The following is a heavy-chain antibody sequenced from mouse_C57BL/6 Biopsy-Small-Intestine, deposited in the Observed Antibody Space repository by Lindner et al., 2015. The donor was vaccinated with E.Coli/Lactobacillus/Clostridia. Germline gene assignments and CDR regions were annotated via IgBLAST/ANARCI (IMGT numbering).Heavy chain of an antibody. D-gene: IGHD2-2*01. J-gene: IGHJ2*01. V-gene: IGHV1-22*01. CDR2: INPKDGGP. CDR3: ASYGYDFDY. Sequence: VQLQESGPELVKPGASVKMSCKASGYTFTDYNMHWMRQSHVKSLEWIGYINPKDGGPIYNQRFKGRATLTVNKSSNTAYMELRSLTSEDSAVYYCASYGYDFDYWGQGTTLTVPS. CDR1: GYTFTDYN.